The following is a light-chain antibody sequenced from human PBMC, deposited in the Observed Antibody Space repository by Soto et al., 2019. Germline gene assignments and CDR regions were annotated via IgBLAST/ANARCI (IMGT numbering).Light chain of an antibody. CDR1: SGDVGGSNH. CDR3: CSSAGTYTFV. CDR2: DVN. Sequence: QSVLTQPRSLSGSPGQSVTISCTGTSGDVGGSNHVSWYQHHPGKAPKFMIYDVNKRPSGVPDRFSGSKSGNTASLTTSGLQAEDEADYYCCSSAGTYTFVFGTGTKLTVL. V-gene: IGLV2-11*01. J-gene: IGLJ1*01.